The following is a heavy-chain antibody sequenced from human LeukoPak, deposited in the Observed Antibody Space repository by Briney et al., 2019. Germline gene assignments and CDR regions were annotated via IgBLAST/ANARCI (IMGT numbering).Heavy chain of an antibody. CDR2: IYSGDIT. D-gene: IGHD3-22*01. V-gene: IGHV3-66*01. CDR1: GFIVSSNY. J-gene: IGHJ4*02. Sequence: GGSLRLSCVASGFIVSSNYMTWVRQAPGKGLEWVSVIYSGDITYYADSVKGRFTISRDDSKNTLYLQMNSLRAEDTAVYYCAIRYDGSAYYEAHFDYWGQGTLVTVSS. CDR3: AIRYDGSAYYEAHFDY.